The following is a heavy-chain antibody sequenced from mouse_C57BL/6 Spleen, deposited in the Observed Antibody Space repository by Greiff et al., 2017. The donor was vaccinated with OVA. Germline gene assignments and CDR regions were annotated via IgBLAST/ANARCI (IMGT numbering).Heavy chain of an antibody. CDR3: ARLTGTGGYYFDY. J-gene: IGHJ2*01. D-gene: IGHD4-1*01. CDR2: INPSTGGT. CDR1: GYSFTGYY. V-gene: IGHV1-42*01. Sequence: VQLQQSGPELVKPGASVKISCKASGYSFTGYYMNWVKQSPEKSLEWIGEINPSTGGTTYNQKFKAKATLTVDKSSSTAYMQLKSLTSEDSAVYYCARLTGTGGYYFDYWGHGTTLTVSS.